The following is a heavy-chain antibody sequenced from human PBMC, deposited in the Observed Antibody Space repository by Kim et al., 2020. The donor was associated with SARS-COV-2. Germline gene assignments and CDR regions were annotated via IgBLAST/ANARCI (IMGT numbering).Heavy chain of an antibody. D-gene: IGHD2-15*01. CDR3: AKYSVIGQAVVVVAASLDY. J-gene: IGHJ4*02. CDR1: GFTFSSYA. CDR2: ISGSGGST. Sequence: GGSLRLSCAASGFTFSSYAMSWVRQAPGKGLEWVSAISGSGGSTYYADSVKGRFTISRDNSKNTLYLQMNSLRAEDTAVYYCAKYSVIGQAVVVVAASLDYWGQGTLVTVSS. V-gene: IGHV3-23*01.